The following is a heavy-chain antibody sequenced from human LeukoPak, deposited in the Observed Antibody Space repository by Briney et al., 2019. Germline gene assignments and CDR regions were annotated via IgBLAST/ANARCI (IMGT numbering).Heavy chain of an antibody. V-gene: IGHV1-69*05. CDR1: GGTFSSYA. Sequence: ASVKVSCKASGGTFSSYAISWVRQAPGQGLEWMGGIIPIFGTANYAQKFQGRVTITTDESASTAYMELSSLRSEDTAVYYCASYCSSTSCPVDHWGQGTLVTVSS. CDR3: ASYCSSTSCPVDH. D-gene: IGHD2-2*01. J-gene: IGHJ4*02. CDR2: IIPIFGTA.